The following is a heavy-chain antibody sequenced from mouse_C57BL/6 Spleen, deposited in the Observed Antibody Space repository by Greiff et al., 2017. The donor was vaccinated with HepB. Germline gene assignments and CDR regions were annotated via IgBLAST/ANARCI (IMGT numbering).Heavy chain of an antibody. Sequence: VQLQQSGPELVKPGASVKISCKASGYTFTDYYMNWVKQSHGKSLEWIGDINPNNGGTSYNQKFKGKATLTVDKSSSTAYMELRSLTSEDSAVYYCARNAYYSNPFAYWGQGTLVTVSA. J-gene: IGHJ3*01. D-gene: IGHD2-5*01. CDR3: ARNAYYSNPFAY. V-gene: IGHV1-26*01. CDR1: GYTFTDYY. CDR2: INPNNGGT.